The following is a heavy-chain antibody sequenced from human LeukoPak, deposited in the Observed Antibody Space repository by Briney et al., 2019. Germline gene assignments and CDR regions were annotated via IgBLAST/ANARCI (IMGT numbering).Heavy chain of an antibody. D-gene: IGHD3-3*01. V-gene: IGHV3-23*01. J-gene: IGHJ2*01. CDR1: GVTLSNYA. CDR2: ISSSGSGGNT. Sequence: GGSLRLSCVASGVTLSNYAMSWARQAPGKGLEWVSGISSSGSGGNTYYADSVKGRFTISRDNAKNSLYLQMTSLKAEDTAVYFCARGSASAPTRLW. CDR3: ARGSASAPTRL.